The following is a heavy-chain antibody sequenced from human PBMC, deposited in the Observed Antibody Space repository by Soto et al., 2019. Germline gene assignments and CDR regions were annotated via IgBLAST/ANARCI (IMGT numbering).Heavy chain of an antibody. Sequence: PGESLKISCEAYGVTSTNYWIGWVRQMPGKGLGRMGIIYPDDSDTRYSPSFRGRVTISADKSTNTAYLQWNSLQTSDTAMYYCARQSNGWIWYYYGMDVWGQGTTVTVSS. J-gene: IGHJ6*02. CDR1: GVTSTNYW. CDR3: ARQSNGWIWYYYGMDV. CDR2: IYPDDSDT. D-gene: IGHD6-19*01. V-gene: IGHV5-51*01.